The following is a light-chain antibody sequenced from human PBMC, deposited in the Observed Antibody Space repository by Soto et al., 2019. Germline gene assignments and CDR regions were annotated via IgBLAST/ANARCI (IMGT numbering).Light chain of an antibody. V-gene: IGKV1-27*01. Sequence: GDRVTITCRASQDISGHLAWYQQKPGKVPKLLIYEASTLQSRVPSRFSASGSGTDFILTISSLQPEDVATYYCQKYNGTPRTFGQGTKVELK. J-gene: IGKJ1*01. CDR2: EAS. CDR1: QDISGH. CDR3: QKYNGTPRT.